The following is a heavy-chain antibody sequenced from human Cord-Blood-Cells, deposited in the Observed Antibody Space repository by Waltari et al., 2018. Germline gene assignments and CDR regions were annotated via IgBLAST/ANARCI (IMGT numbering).Heavy chain of an antibody. CDR1: GGSISSSNW. V-gene: IGHV4-4*02. D-gene: IGHD6-6*01. CDR2: INHSGTT. J-gene: IGHJ1*01. Sequence: QVQLQESGPGLVKPSGTLSLTCAVSGGSISSSNWWSWVRQPPGKGLVWIGEINHSGTTNYSPSRKTRVTISVNKSKNQFTLKLSSVTAADTAVYYCAREWGSSAEYFQHWGQGTLVTVSS. CDR3: AREWGSSAEYFQH.